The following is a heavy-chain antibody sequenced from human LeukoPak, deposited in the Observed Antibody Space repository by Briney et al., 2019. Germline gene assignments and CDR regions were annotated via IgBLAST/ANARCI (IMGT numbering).Heavy chain of an antibody. CDR2: ISYDGSNK. CDR1: GFTFSSYG. V-gene: IGHV3-30*18. CDR3: AKDPISKVSSVYSFAY. Sequence: GGSLRLSCAASGFTFSSYGMHWVRQAPGKGLEWVAVISYDGSNKYYADSVKGRFTISRDNSKNTLYLQMNSLRAEDTAVYYFAKDPISKVSSVYSFAYWAREPRSPSPQ. D-gene: IGHD3-22*01. J-gene: IGHJ4*02.